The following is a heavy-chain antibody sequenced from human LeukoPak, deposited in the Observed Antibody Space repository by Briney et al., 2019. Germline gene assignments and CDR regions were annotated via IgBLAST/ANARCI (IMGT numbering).Heavy chain of an antibody. Sequence: PSETLSLTCSVSGGSISSYYWSWIRQPAGQGLEWIGRIYTSGSTNYNPSLKSRVSMSVDTSKNQFSLKVSSVTAADTAVYYCARNTIWGSDYWGQGTLVTVSS. J-gene: IGHJ4*02. CDR2: IYTSGST. CDR3: ARNTIWGSDY. CDR1: GGSISSYY. D-gene: IGHD7-27*01. V-gene: IGHV4-4*07.